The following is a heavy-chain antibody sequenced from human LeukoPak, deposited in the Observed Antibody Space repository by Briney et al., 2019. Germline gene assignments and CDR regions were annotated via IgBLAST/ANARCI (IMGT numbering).Heavy chain of an antibody. V-gene: IGHV3-64D*06. Sequence: GGSLRLSCSASGFTFSSYAMHWVRQAPGKGLEYDSAISSNGGSTYYADSVKGRFTISRDNSKNTLYLQMSSLRAEDTAVYYCVTALLAGVRYSYGYDYWGQGTLVTVSS. CDR1: GFTFSSYA. J-gene: IGHJ4*02. CDR2: ISSNGGST. D-gene: IGHD5-18*01. CDR3: VTALLAGVRYSYGYDY.